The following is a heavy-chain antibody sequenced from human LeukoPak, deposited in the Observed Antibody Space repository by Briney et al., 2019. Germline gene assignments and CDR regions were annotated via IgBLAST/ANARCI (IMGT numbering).Heavy chain of an antibody. V-gene: IGHV4-39*01. J-gene: IGHJ5*02. Sequence: PSETLSFTCTVSGGSISSSSYYWGWIRQPPGKGMEWIGSIYYSGSTYYNPSLKSRVTISVDTSKNQFSLKLSSVTAADTAVYYCARGRKSPSIAAWTFGSPNWFDPWGQGTLVTVSS. CDR1: GGSISSSSYY. D-gene: IGHD6-6*01. CDR2: IYYSGST. CDR3: ARGRKSPSIAAWTFGSPNWFDP.